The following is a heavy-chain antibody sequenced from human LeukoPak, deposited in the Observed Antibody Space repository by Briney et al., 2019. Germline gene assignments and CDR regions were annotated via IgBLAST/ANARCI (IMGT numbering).Heavy chain of an antibody. CDR1: GFTFSGYP. CDR3: AKGGNGYYNLDP. Sequence: GGSLRLSCAASGFTFSGYPMIWVRQAPGKGLEWVSGMSGNGGNTYYADSVKGRFTISRDNSKNTLYVQMNSLRAEDTAVYYCAKGGNGYYNLDPWGQGTLVTVSS. CDR2: MSGNGGNT. D-gene: IGHD3-9*01. J-gene: IGHJ5*02. V-gene: IGHV3-23*01.